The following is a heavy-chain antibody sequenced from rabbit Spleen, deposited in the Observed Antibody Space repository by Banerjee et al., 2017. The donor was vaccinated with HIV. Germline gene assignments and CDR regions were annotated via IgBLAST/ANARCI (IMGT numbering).Heavy chain of an antibody. Sequence: QEQLVESGGGLIQPGGSLKLSCKASGFDFSNYGVSWVRQAPGKGLEWIGYIEPIFGNTYYANWVNGRFTISSHNAQNPVFLQLTSLTAADTAAYFCERDPYSYDDYGDYPFNLWGQGTLVAVS. CDR2: IEPIFGNT. CDR1: GFDFSNYG. V-gene: IGHV1S47*01. CDR3: ERDPYSYDDYGDYPFNL. D-gene: IGHD2-1*01. J-gene: IGHJ4*01.